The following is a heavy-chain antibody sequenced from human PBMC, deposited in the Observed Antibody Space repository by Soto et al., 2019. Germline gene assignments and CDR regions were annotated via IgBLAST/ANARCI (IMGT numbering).Heavy chain of an antibody. D-gene: IGHD1-26*01. CDR1: GFTFTSSA. Sequence: ASVKVSCKASGFTFTSSAVQWVRQARGQRLEWIGWIVVGSGNTNYAQKFQERVTITRDMSTSTAYMELSSLRSEDTAVYYCAADRPCEGGQTYYYYVMDCWGQGTTVTVSS. CDR3: AADRPCEGGQTYYYYVMDC. J-gene: IGHJ6*02. V-gene: IGHV1-58*01. CDR2: IVVGSGNT.